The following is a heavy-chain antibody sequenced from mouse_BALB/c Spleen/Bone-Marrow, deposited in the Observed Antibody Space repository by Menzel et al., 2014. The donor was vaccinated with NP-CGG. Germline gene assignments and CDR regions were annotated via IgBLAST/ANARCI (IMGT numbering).Heavy chain of an antibody. CDR1: GFNIKDAY. Sequence: VQLQQSGAELVKPGASVKLSCTASGFNIKDAYMHWVKQRPEQGLEWIGRIDPANGNTKYDPKFQGKATITADTSSNTAHLQLSSLTSEDTAVYYCARGYGNYDFDYWGQGTTLTVSS. CDR3: ARGYGNYDFDY. CDR2: IDPANGNT. J-gene: IGHJ2*01. V-gene: IGHV14-3*02. D-gene: IGHD2-10*02.